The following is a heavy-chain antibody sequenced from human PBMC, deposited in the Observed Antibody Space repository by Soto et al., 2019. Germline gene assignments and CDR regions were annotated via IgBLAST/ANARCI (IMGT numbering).Heavy chain of an antibody. CDR2: IYTSGST. Sequence: SETLSLTCAVSEGSFSTGDYSWNWIRHPPGKGLEWIGYIYTSGSTYYSSSLNSRATISLDEPNNQFSLHLTSVTAADTAVYYCARSIVTPSAMFDHWGQGLLVTVS. CDR3: ARSIVTPSAMFDH. CDR1: EGSFSTGDYS. V-gene: IGHV4-30-2*01. J-gene: IGHJ5*02. D-gene: IGHD2-2*01.